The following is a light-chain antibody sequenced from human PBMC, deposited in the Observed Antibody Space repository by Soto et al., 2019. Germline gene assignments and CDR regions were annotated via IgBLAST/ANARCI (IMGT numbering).Light chain of an antibody. J-gene: IGLJ3*02. V-gene: IGLV2-14*01. CDR2: DVS. CDR3: SSYTSSSVWV. CDR1: SSDVGGYNY. Sequence: QSVLTQPASVSGSPGQSITISCTGASSDVGGYNYVSWYQQHPGKAPQLMIYDVSNRPSGVSNRFSGSKSGNTASLTISGLQAEDEADYYCSSYTSSSVWVFGGGTKLTVL.